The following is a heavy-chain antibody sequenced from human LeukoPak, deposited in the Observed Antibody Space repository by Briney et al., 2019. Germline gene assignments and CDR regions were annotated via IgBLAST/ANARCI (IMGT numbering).Heavy chain of an antibody. CDR1: GFTFSSYW. J-gene: IGHJ4*02. CDR3: ARDADYGDLDY. Sequence: PGGSLRLSCAASGFTFSSYWMSWVRQAPGKGLEWVANINQDGSEKYYVDSVKGRFTVSRDNAKNSLYLQMNSLRAEDTAVYYCARDADYGDLDYWGQGTLVTVSS. CDR2: INQDGSEK. D-gene: IGHD4-17*01. V-gene: IGHV3-7*03.